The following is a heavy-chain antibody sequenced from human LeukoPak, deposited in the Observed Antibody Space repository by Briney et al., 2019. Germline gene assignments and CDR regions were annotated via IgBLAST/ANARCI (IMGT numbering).Heavy chain of an antibody. Sequence: PGGSLRLSCAASGFTVSSNYMSWVRQAPGKGLEWVSVIYSGGSTYYADSVKGRFTISRDNSKNTLYLQMNSLSAEDTAVYYCTRGLPDYFDYWGQGTLVTVSS. V-gene: IGHV3-66*01. CDR3: TRGLPDYFDY. J-gene: IGHJ4*02. CDR2: IYSGGST. D-gene: IGHD2-2*01. CDR1: GFTVSSNY.